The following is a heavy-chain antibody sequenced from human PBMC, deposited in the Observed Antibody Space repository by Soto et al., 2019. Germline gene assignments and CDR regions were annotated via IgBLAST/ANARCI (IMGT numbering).Heavy chain of an antibody. D-gene: IGHD6-19*01. CDR2: INAGNGNT. Sequence: ASVKVSCKASGYTFTSYAMHWVLQAPGQRLEWMGWINAGNGNTKYSQKFQGRVTITRDTSASTAYMELSSLRSEDTAVYYCARDPRSYSSGWYDDYWGQGTLVTVSS. CDR3: ARDPRSYSSGWYDDY. V-gene: IGHV1-3*01. J-gene: IGHJ4*02. CDR1: GYTFTSYA.